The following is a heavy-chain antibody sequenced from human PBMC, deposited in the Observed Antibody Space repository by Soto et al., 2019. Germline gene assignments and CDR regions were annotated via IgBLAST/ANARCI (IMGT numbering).Heavy chain of an antibody. D-gene: IGHD3-9*01. Sequence: PGGSLRLSCAASGFTFSSYAMSWVRQAPGKGLEWVSATSGSGGSTYYADSVKGRFTISRDNSKNTLYLQMNSLRAEDTAVYYCAKGRRYSRRILYYFDYWGQGTLVTVSS. CDR3: AKGRRYSRRILYYFDY. CDR1: GFTFSSYA. J-gene: IGHJ4*02. V-gene: IGHV3-23*01. CDR2: TSGSGGST.